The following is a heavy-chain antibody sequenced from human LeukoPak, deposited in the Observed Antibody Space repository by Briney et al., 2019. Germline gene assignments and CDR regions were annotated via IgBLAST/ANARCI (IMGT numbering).Heavy chain of an antibody. D-gene: IGHD2-2*01. CDR3: ARSGWYQLLSKYFQH. V-gene: IGHV4-34*01. CDR2: INHSGST. CDR1: GGSFSGYY. J-gene: IGHJ1*01. Sequence: SETLSLTCAVYGGSFSGYYWSWIRQPPGKGLEWIGEINHSGSTNYNPSLKSRVTISVDTSKNQFSLKLSSVTAADTAVYYCARSGWYQLLSKYFQHWGQGTLVTVSS.